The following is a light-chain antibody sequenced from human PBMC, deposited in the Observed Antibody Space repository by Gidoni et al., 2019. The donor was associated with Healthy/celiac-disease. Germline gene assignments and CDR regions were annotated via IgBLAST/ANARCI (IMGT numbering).Light chain of an antibody. CDR1: QSLLHSNGYNY. CDR3: MQALQTL. J-gene: IGKJ4*01. Sequence: DIVMTQSLLSLPVTPGEPASISCRSSQSLLHSNGYNYLDWYLQKPGQSPQLLIYLGSNRASGVPDRFSGSGSGTDFTLKISRVEAEDVGVYYCMQALQTLFGGGTKVEIK. CDR2: LGS. V-gene: IGKV2-28*01.